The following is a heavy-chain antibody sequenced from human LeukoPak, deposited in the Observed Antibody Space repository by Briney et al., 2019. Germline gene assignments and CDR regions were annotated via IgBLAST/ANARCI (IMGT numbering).Heavy chain of an antibody. J-gene: IGHJ4*02. D-gene: IGHD2-2*01. Sequence: SETLSLTCTVSGGSISSSSYYWGWIRQPPGKGLEWIGSIYHSGSTYNNPSLKSRITISVDTSKNQFSLKLNSVTAADTAVYYCAGSPEYCSKTKCPAGSLDSWGQGTLVTVSS. CDR3: AGSPEYCSKTKCPAGSLDS. CDR2: IYHSGST. V-gene: IGHV4-39*07. CDR1: GGSISSSSYY.